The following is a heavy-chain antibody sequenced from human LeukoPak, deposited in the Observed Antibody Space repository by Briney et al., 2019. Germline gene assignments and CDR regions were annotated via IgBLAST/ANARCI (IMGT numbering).Heavy chain of an antibody. J-gene: IGHJ6*02. Sequence: ASVKVSCKASGYTFTGYYMHWVRQAPGQGLERMGWINPNSGGTNYAQKFQGRVTMTRDTSISTAYMELSRLRSDDTAVYYCARVGSWYESGYYYGMDVWGQGTTVTVSS. CDR2: INPNSGGT. D-gene: IGHD2-15*01. CDR1: GYTFTGYY. CDR3: ARVGSWYESGYYYGMDV. V-gene: IGHV1-2*02.